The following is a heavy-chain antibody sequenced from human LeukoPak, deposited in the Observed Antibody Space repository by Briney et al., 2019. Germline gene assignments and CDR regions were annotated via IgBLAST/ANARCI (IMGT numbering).Heavy chain of an antibody. CDR3: ARVMLDTDDAFDI. CDR2: INHSGST. D-gene: IGHD5-18*01. V-gene: IGHV4-34*01. Sequence: SETLSLTCAVYGGSFSGYYWSWIRQPPGKGLEWVGEINHSGSTNYNPSLKSRVTISVDTSKNQFSLKLSSVTAADTAVYYCARVMLDTDDAFDIWGQGTMVTVSS. J-gene: IGHJ3*02. CDR1: GGSFSGYY.